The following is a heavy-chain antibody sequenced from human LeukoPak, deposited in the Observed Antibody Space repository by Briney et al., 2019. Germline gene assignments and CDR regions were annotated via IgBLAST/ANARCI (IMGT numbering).Heavy chain of an antibody. CDR2: IYPRDSAT. D-gene: IGHD3-10*01. CDR3: VRPQQNYYGSGRDAFDV. V-gene: IGHV5-51*01. CDR1: GYSFTSYW. J-gene: IGHJ3*01. Sequence: GESLKISCKGSGYSFTSYWIGWVRQMPGKGLEWMGIIYPRDSATRYSPSFQGQVSISVDKSITTAYLQWGSLKASDTAMYYCVRPQQNYYGSGRDAFDVWGQGAMVTVSS.